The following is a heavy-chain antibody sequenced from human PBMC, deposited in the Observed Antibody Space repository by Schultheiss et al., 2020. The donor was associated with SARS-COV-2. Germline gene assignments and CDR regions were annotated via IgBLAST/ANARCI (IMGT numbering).Heavy chain of an antibody. CDR1: GGSISSYY. Sequence: SETLSLTCIVSGGSISSYYWSWIRQSPGKGLEWIGYIYNSGSTNYNPSLKSRVTISLDTSNNQLSLILSSVTAADTAVYYCARDGYSYGTFGYWGQGTLVTVSS. CDR3: ARDGYSYGTFGY. CDR2: IYNSGST. V-gene: IGHV4-4*08. D-gene: IGHD5-18*01. J-gene: IGHJ4*02.